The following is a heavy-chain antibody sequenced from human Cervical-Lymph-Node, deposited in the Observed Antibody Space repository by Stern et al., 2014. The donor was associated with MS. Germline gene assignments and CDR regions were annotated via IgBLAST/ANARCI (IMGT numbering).Heavy chain of an antibody. J-gene: IGHJ4*02. CDR2: INTDTGNP. CDR3: ARGRQSDYEASH. CDR1: GYTFSSFA. D-gene: IGHD5-12*01. V-gene: IGHV7-4-1*02. Sequence: QLVQSGSELKKPGASVKVSCEASGYTFSSFAINWVRQAPGQGLEWMGWINTDTGNPTYAQGFTGRYVFSLDTSVSTAYLQISGLKTEDTAVYYCARGRQSDYEASHWGQGTLVTVSS.